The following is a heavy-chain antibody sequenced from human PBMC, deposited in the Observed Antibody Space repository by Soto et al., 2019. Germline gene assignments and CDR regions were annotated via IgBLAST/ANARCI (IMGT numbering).Heavy chain of an antibody. V-gene: IGHV1-18*01. CDR2: LSAYNGDT. Sequence: QVQLVQSGAEVKKPGASVRVSCKTSGYTFINYGITWVRQAPGQGLEWMGWLSAYNGDTSSSEKLQDRFTMTTDTSTNTVYMDLRSLTSDDTAVYYCARWSAIVGGAEAVDVWGQWTMVSVSS. J-gene: IGHJ3*01. D-gene: IGHD1-26*01. CDR1: GYTFINYG. CDR3: ARWSAIVGGAEAVDV.